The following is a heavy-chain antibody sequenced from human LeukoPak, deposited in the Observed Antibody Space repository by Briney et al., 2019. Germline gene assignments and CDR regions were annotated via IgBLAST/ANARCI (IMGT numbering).Heavy chain of an antibody. CDR3: ARDRLQYSYGYDY. CDR2: ISSTGSYT. D-gene: IGHD5-18*01. J-gene: IGHJ4*02. CDR1: GFTFSDFY. Sequence: GGSLRLSCAASGFTFSDFYVSWLRQAPGKGLEWVSYISSTGSYTDYADSVKGRFTISRDNAKNSLYLQMNSLRAEDTAVYYCARDRLQYSYGYDYWGQGTLVTVSS. V-gene: IGHV3-11*05.